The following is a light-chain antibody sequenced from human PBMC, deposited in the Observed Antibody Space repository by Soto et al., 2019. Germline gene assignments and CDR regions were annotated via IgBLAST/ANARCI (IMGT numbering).Light chain of an antibody. J-gene: IGKJ5*01. Sequence: DIQVSQSPSSVSASVGDRVTITCRASQDIVAYLAWYQHKPGRAPKLLIYDASNLEAGVPSRFRGSGSGTDFTFTISRLQPEDIATYYCQQYENLPTFGEGTRLEIK. V-gene: IGKV1-33*01. CDR1: QDIVAY. CDR3: QQYENLPT. CDR2: DAS.